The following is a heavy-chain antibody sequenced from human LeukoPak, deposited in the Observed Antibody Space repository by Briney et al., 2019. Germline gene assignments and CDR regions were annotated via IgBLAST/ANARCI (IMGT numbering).Heavy chain of an antibody. CDR2: IYTSGST. CDR1: GGSISSYY. J-gene: IGHJ6*02. V-gene: IGHV4-4*07. Sequence: SGTLSLTCTVSGGSISSYYWSWIRQPAGKGLEWIGRIYTSGSTNYNPSLKSRVTMSVDTSKNQFSLKLSSVTAADTAVYYCARSDYDFWSGYRTGGYGMDVWGQGTTVTVSS. D-gene: IGHD3-3*01. CDR3: ARSDYDFWSGYRTGGYGMDV.